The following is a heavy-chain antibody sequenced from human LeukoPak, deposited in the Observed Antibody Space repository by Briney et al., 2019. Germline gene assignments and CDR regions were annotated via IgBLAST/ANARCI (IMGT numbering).Heavy chain of an antibody. CDR2: ISSSGSTI. D-gene: IGHD2-2*01. J-gene: IGHJ6*02. CDR3: ARDEIVVVPAAMLGYYYYGMDV. V-gene: IGHV3-48*03. Sequence: GESLKISCAASGFTFSSYEMNWVRQAPGKGLEWVSYISSSGSTIYYADSVKGRFTISRDNAKNSLYLQMNSLRAEDTAVYYCARDEIVVVPAAMLGYYYYGMDVWGQGTTVTVSS. CDR1: GFTFSSYE.